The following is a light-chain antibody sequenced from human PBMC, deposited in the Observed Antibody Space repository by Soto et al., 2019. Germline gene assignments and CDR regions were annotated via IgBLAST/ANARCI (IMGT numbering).Light chain of an antibody. J-gene: IGLJ2*01. CDR2: EGS. Sequence: QSALTQPASVSGSPGQSITISCTGTSSDIGYYNLVSWYQQHPGKAPKLMIYEGSKRPSGVSDRFSGSKSGNTASPTISGLQAEDEADYYCCSYAGSRIHVVFGGGTKLTVL. CDR1: SSDIGYYNL. V-gene: IGLV2-23*01. CDR3: CSYAGSRIHVV.